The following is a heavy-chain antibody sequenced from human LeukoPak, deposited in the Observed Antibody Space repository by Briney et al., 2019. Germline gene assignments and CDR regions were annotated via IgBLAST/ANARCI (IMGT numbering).Heavy chain of an antibody. CDR1: GFTFSTFA. V-gene: IGHV3-23*01. CDR3: ARGGWGSPFDY. J-gene: IGHJ4*02. D-gene: IGHD7-27*01. CDR2: VSENGGST. Sequence: GGSLRLSCAASGFTFSTFAMSWVRQAPGKGLEWVSTVSENGGSTYYAESVKGRFIISRDNSKNTLSLQMNSLRAEDTAVYYCARGGWGSPFDYWGQGALLTVSS.